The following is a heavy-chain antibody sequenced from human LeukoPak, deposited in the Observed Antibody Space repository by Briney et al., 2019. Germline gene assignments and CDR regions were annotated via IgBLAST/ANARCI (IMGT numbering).Heavy chain of an antibody. CDR2: ISYDGSNK. V-gene: IGHV3-30*04. Sequence: GALSLSCAASGFTFSSYAMHWVRQAPGKGLEWVAVISYDGSNKYYADSVKGRFTISRDNSKNTLYLQMNSLRAEDTAVYYCARVGSGYYFYYFDYWGQGTLVTVSS. CDR3: ARVGSGYYFYYFDY. J-gene: IGHJ4*02. D-gene: IGHD3-22*01. CDR1: GFTFSSYA.